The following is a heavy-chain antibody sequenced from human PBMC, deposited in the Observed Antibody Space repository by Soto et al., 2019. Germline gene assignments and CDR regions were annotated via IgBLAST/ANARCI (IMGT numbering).Heavy chain of an antibody. CDR1: GFTFSDYY. D-gene: IGHD6-13*01. J-gene: IGHJ4*02. CDR3: ARGTYRSKTDFDY. CDR2: ISSSSGTI. V-gene: IGHV3-11*01. Sequence: PGGSLRLSCAASGFTFSDYYMTWIRQAPGSGLAWVSYISSSSGTISYANSVKGRFTISRDNAQNSLYLQMTSLRAEDTAVYYCARGTYRSKTDFDYWGQGTLVTVSS.